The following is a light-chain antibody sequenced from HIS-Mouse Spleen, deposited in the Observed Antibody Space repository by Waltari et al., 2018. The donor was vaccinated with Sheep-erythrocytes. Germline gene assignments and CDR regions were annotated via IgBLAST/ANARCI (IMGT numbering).Light chain of an antibody. CDR2: KVS. Sequence: DVVMTQSPLSLPVTLGQPASISCRSSQSLVHSDGNTYLNWFQQRPGQSPRRLIYKVSNRDSGVPDRFSGSGSGTDFTLKISRVEAEDVGVYYCMQGTFDQGTKLEIK. V-gene: IGKV2-30*02. CDR1: QSLVHSDGNTY. CDR3: MQGT. J-gene: IGKJ2*01.